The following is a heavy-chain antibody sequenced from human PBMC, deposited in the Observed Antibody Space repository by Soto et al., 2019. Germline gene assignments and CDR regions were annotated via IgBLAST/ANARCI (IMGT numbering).Heavy chain of an antibody. Sequence: SETLSLTCAVSGGSITSTNWWSWVRQPPGKGLERIGEIYHSGSTNYNPSLKSRVTILVDKSKNQFSLKLSFVTALDTAVYFCARRVPTATNSFDPWGQGTLVT. D-gene: IGHD2-2*01. CDR1: GGSITSTNW. CDR3: ARRVPTATNSFDP. J-gene: IGHJ5*02. V-gene: IGHV4-4*02. CDR2: IYHSGST.